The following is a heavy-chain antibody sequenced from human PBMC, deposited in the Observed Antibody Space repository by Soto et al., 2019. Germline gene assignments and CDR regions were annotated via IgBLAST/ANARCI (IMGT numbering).Heavy chain of an antibody. CDR1: GFTFGDYA. CDR2: IRSKAYGGTT. CDR3: TRDRPYYDILTGSSPNFDY. J-gene: IGHJ4*02. V-gene: IGHV3-49*03. D-gene: IGHD3-9*01. Sequence: GGSLRLSCTASGFTFGDYAMSWFRQAPGKGLEWVGFIRSKAYGGTTEYAASVKGRFTISRDDSKSIAYLQMNSLKTEDTAVYYCTRDRPYYDILTGSSPNFDYWGQGTLVTVSS.